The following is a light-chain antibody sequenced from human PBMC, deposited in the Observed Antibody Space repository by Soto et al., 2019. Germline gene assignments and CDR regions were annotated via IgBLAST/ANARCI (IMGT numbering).Light chain of an antibody. CDR1: QSVSSS. V-gene: IGKV3-11*01. CDR3: QQRSSWPLT. CDR2: DAS. J-gene: IGKJ4*01. Sequence: EIVLTQSPATLSLSPGETATLSCRASQSVSSSLAWYQQKPSQTPRLLIYDASNRATGIPARFSGSGSGTDFPLTVSSLEPEDFAVYYCQQRSSWPLTFGGGTKVEIK.